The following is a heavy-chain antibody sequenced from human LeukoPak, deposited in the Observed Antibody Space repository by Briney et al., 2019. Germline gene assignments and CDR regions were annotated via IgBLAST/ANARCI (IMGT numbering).Heavy chain of an antibody. D-gene: IGHD4-17*01. V-gene: IGHV3-33*06. CDR3: AKHKENFGDSCLDDR. CDR2: IWYDGGNK. J-gene: IGHJ5*02. CDR1: GFTFRNYG. Sequence: GGSLRLSCAASGFTFRNYGMNWVRQAPGKGLEWVTIIWYDGGNKYYADSVKGRFIISRDNSKNTLYLQMNSLRAEDTASYYCAKHKENFGDSCLDDRWGQGTLVTVSS.